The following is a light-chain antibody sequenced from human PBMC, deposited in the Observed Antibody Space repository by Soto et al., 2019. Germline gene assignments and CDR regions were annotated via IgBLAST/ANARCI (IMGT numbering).Light chain of an antibody. Sequence: ETVMTQSPATLSVSPGERATLSCRASQTVSSNLAWYQQRPGQAVRLLIFRASTRATGIPARFRGSGSGTEFTLTISSLQSEDSAVYFCQQYNNWPWTFGQGTKVEIK. CDR1: QTVSSN. J-gene: IGKJ1*01. CDR3: QQYNNWPWT. V-gene: IGKV3D-15*01. CDR2: RAS.